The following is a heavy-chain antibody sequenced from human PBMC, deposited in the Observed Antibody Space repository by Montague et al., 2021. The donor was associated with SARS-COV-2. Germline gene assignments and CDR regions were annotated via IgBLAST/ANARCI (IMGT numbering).Heavy chain of an antibody. CDR3: AREPGSVDGMDV. Sequence: SLRLSCAASGFSFSDYWMHWVRQAPGKGLEWVSRINTDGSNSYYTDSAKGRFTISRDNAKNTLYLQMNSLGAEDTAVYYCAREPGSVDGMDVWGQGTTITVSS. CDR1: GFSFSDYW. CDR2: INTDGSNS. V-gene: IGHV3-74*01. J-gene: IGHJ6*02. D-gene: IGHD4-23*01.